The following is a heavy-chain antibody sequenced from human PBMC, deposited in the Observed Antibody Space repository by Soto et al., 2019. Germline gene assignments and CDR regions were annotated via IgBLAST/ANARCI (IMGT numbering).Heavy chain of an antibody. V-gene: IGHV1-18*01. CDR3: ARDHRGWYQVLSLDAFDI. D-gene: IGHD6-19*01. CDR1: GYTFTSYG. J-gene: IGHJ3*02. CDR2: ISAYNGNT. Sequence: QVQLVQSGAEVKKPGASVKVSCKASGYTFTSYGISWVRQAPGQGLEWMGWISAYNGNTNYAQKLQGRVTMTTDTXTXKXXMALRSLRSDDTAVYYCARDHRGWYQVLSLDAFDIWGQGTMVTVSS.